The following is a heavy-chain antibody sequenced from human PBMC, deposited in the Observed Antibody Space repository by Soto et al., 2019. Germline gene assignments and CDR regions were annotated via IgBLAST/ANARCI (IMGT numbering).Heavy chain of an antibody. CDR2: IYYSGST. CDR3: ARHYSSSWSYYYYMDV. CDR1: GGSISSSSYY. V-gene: IGHV4-39*01. Sequence: QLQLQESGPGLVKPSETLSLTCTVSGGSISSSSYYWGWIRQPPGKGLEWIGSIYYSGSTYYNSSLKIRVTISVDTSKNQFSLKLTSVTAADTAVYYCARHYSSSWSYYYYMDVWGKGTTVTVSS. D-gene: IGHD6-13*01. J-gene: IGHJ6*03.